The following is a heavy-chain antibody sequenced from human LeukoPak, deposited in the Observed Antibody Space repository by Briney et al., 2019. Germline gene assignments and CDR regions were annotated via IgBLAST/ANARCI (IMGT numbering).Heavy chain of an antibody. Sequence: GGSLRLSCAASGFTFSSYAMSWVRQAPGKVQEWVSAICGSGGSKYYADSVKGRFTISRDNSKNTLYLQMNSLRAEDTAVYYCAKDSYDSSGFLDYWGQGTLVTVSS. V-gene: IGHV3-23*01. J-gene: IGHJ4*02. CDR2: ICGSGGSK. D-gene: IGHD3-22*01. CDR1: GFTFSSYA. CDR3: AKDSYDSSGFLDY.